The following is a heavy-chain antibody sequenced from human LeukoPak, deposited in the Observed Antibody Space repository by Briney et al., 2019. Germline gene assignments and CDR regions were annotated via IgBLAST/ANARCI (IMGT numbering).Heavy chain of an antibody. CDR2: IFHSGST. CDR1: DYSISSGYY. Sequence: SETLSLTCTVSDYSISSGYYWGWIRQPPGKGLEWIGSIFHSGSTYYNPSLKSRVTISVDTSKNQFSLKLSSVTAADTAVYYCARSPQLPEDWGQGTLVTVSS. CDR3: ARSPQLPED. J-gene: IGHJ4*02. V-gene: IGHV4-38-2*02. D-gene: IGHD2-2*01.